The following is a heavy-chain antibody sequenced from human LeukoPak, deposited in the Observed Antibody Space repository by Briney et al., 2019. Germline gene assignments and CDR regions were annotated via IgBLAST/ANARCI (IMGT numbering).Heavy chain of an antibody. CDR3: ARDGGSYGFDY. V-gene: IGHV3-53*01. Sequence: PGGSLRLSCAASGFTVSSNYMSWVRQAPGKGLEWVSFIYSGGTTDYADSVKGRFTISRDNSKNTLYLQMNSLRAEDTAVYYCARDGGSYGFDYWGQGTLVTVSS. D-gene: IGHD3-16*01. CDR1: GFTVSSNY. J-gene: IGHJ4*02. CDR2: IYSGGTT.